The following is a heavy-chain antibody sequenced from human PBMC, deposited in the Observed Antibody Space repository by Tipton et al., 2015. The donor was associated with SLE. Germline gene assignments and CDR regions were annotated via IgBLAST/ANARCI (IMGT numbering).Heavy chain of an antibody. CDR3: ARIHYYGSGSRDY. D-gene: IGHD3-10*01. J-gene: IGHJ4*02. Sequence: SSSGYQWGWIRQPPGKGLEWVSYISRSTKDIYYADSVKGRFTISRDNAKNTLSLQMNSLRVEDTAVYYCARIHYYGSGSRDYWGQGTLVTVSS. CDR1: SSSGYQ. CDR2: ISRSTKDI. V-gene: IGHV3-11*06.